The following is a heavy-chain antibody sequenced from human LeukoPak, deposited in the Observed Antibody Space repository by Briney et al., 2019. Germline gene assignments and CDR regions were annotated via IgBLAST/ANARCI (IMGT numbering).Heavy chain of an antibody. D-gene: IGHD5-18*01. V-gene: IGHV3-48*01. J-gene: IGHJ4*02. CDR2: ISSSSSTI. Sequence: GGSLRLSCAASGFTFSSYSMSWVRQAPGKGLEWVSYISSSSSTIYYADSVKGRFTISRHNAKNSLYLQMNSLRAEDTAVYYCAVSAGYREVFDYWRQGTLVTVSS. CDR3: AVSAGYREVFDY. CDR1: GFTFSSYS.